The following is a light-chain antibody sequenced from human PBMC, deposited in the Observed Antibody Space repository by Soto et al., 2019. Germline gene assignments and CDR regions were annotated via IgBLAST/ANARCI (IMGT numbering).Light chain of an antibody. CDR2: DVS. V-gene: IGLV2-14*01. J-gene: IGLJ2*01. Sequence: QSVLTQPASVSGSPGQSITISCTGTSSDVGGYNYVSWYQQHPGKAPKLTIYDVSNRPSGVSNRFSGSKSGNTASLTISGLQAEDEADYYCSSYTSSSTVLFGGGTKLTVI. CDR1: SSDVGGYNY. CDR3: SSYTSSSTVL.